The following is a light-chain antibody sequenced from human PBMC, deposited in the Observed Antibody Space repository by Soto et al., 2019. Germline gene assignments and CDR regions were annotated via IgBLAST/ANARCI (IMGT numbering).Light chain of an antibody. CDR1: QSVSSY. J-gene: IGKJ3*01. V-gene: IGKV3-11*01. CDR3: QQRSSRIFT. Sequence: EIVLTQSPATLSLSPGERATLSCRASQSVSSYLAWYQQKPGQAPRLLIYDASNRATGIPARFSGSGSGKDFTLTISGLEPEDFAVYYCQQRSSRIFTFGPGTKVDIK. CDR2: DAS.